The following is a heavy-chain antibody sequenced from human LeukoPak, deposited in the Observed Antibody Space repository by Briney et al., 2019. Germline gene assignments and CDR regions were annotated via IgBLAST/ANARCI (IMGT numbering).Heavy chain of an antibody. CDR1: GGSFSGYY. D-gene: IGHD3-10*01. V-gene: IGHV4-34*01. J-gene: IGHJ4*02. Sequence: SETLSLTCAVYGGSFSGYYWSWIRQPPGKGLEWIGEINHSGSTNYNPSLKSRVTISVDTSKNQFSLKLSSVTAADTAVYYCARGLWMVPFDYWGQGALVTVSS. CDR2: INHSGST. CDR3: ARGLWMVPFDY.